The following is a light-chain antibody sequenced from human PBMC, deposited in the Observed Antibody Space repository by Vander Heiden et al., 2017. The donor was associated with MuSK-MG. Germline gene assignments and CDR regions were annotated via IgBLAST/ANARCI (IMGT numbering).Light chain of an antibody. V-gene: IGKV2-30*01. CDR1: QSLVNSDGNTY. CDR2: EVS. J-gene: IGKJ2*01. CDR3: SQGLLYPFT. Sequence: DIVMTLSPLSLPVTLGQPASISCRSSQSLVNSDGNTYLNWFQQSPVQSPRRLIYEVSNRDSGVPDRFSRCRSGTDFTLKISRVEAEHLGVYYCSQGLLYPFTFGSGFNLDIK.